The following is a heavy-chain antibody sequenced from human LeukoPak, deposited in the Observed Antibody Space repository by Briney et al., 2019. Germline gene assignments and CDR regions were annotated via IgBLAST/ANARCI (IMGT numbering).Heavy chain of an antibody. Sequence: PGGSLRLSCAASGFTFNAYTMNWVRQAPGKGLDCVSSISGGSHYIYYADSVKVRFTISRDNAKDSLYLQMNSLRVDGTTVFYCVRELFISTAMDSWGQGTLVPVSS. D-gene: IGHD5-18*01. CDR1: GFTFNAYT. CDR3: VRELFISTAMDS. J-gene: IGHJ4*02. CDR2: ISGGSHYI. V-gene: IGHV3-21*06.